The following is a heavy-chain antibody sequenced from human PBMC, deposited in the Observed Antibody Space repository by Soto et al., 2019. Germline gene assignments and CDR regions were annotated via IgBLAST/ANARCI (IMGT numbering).Heavy chain of an antibody. CDR1: GFTFSDYY. CDR3: AGPFFDYGDPYDAFDI. Sequence: GGSLRLSCVASGFTFSDYYMSWIRQAPGKGLEWVSYISSSGSTIYYADSVKGRFTISRDNAKNSLYLQMNSLRAEDTAVYYCAGPFFDYGDPYDAFDIWGQGTMVTVSS. CDR2: ISSSGSTI. V-gene: IGHV3-11*01. D-gene: IGHD4-17*01. J-gene: IGHJ3*02.